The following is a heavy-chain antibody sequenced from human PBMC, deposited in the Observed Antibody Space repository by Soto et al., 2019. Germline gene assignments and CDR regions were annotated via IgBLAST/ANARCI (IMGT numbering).Heavy chain of an antibody. V-gene: IGHV3-30*03. D-gene: IGHD6-13*01. CDR1: GFTFSSFA. J-gene: IGHJ6*02. CDR3: ATDLGAAVPPYGTDV. CDR2: ISFDGTTK. Sequence: GGSLRLSCAASGFTFSSFAMHWVRQAPGKGLECVAVISFDGTTKYYADSVRGQFTISRDNSRDTLYLQMNSLKTEDTAVYYCATDLGAAVPPYGTDVWGQGTTVTVSS.